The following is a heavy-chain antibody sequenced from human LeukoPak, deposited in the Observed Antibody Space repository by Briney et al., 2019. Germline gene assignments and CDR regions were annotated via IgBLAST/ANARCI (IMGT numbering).Heavy chain of an antibody. D-gene: IGHD3-3*01. CDR1: GFTFSDYY. Sequence: GGPLRLSCAASGFTFSDYYMSWIRQAPGKGLEWVSYISSSGSTIYYADSVKGRFTISRDNAKNSLYLQMNSLRAEDTAVYYCAREVQGYYDFWSGYYPNWFDPWGQGTLVTVSS. CDR2: ISSSGSTI. J-gene: IGHJ5*02. CDR3: AREVQGYYDFWSGYYPNWFDP. V-gene: IGHV3-11*04.